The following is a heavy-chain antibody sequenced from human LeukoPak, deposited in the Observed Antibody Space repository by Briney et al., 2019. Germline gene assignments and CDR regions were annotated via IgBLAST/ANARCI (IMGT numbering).Heavy chain of an antibody. CDR2: IYYSGST. V-gene: IGHV4-30-4*08. CDR3: ARTQLGSDIVVVPAADY. CDR1: GGSISSGDYY. J-gene: IGHJ4*02. Sequence: SETLSLTCTVSGGSISSGDYYWSWIRQPPGRGLEWIGYIYYSGSTYYNPSLKSRVTISVDTSKNQFSLKLSSVTAADTAVYYCARTQLGSDIVVVPAADYWGQGTLVTVSS. D-gene: IGHD2-2*01.